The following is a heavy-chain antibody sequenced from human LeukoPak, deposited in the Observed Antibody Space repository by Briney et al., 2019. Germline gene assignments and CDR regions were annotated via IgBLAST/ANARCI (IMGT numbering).Heavy chain of an antibody. D-gene: IGHD3-10*01. J-gene: IGHJ4*02. Sequence: GASVKVSCKASGYTFTSYGISWVRQAPGQGLEWMGWISAYNGNTNYAQKLQGRVTMTTDTSTSTAYMELRSLRSDDTAVYYCATDDYYGSGSYYRFDYWGQGTLVTVSS. CDR2: ISAYNGNT. CDR1: GYTFTSYG. V-gene: IGHV1-18*01. CDR3: ATDDYYGSGSYYRFDY.